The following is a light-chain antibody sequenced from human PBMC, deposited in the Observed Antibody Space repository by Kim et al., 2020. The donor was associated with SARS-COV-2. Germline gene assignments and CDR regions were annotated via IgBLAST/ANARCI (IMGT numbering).Light chain of an antibody. J-gene: IGLJ2*01. V-gene: IGLV3-1*01. CDR3: QVWDRSTVV. CDR1: KLGDEN. CDR2: QDT. Sequence: SYELTQPPSVSVSPGQTASITCSGDKLGDENVCWYQQKPGQSPVVVIYQDTKWSSGIPDRFSGSKSGNTATLTISGTQAMDEADYSCQVWDRSTVVFGGGTQLTVL.